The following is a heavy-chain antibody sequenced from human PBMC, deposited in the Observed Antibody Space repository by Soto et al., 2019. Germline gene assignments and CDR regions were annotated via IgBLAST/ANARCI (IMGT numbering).Heavy chain of an antibody. CDR3: ARDRHSNSYYFDY. J-gene: IGHJ4*02. V-gene: IGHV5-51*01. CDR1: GYSFTSYW. CDR2: IFPGDSDT. Sequence: GESLKISCKGSGYSFTSYWIAWVRQMPGKGLEWMGIIFPGDSDTRYSPSFQGQVTMTRDTSTSTVYMELSSLRSEDTAVYYCARDRHSNSYYFDYWGQGTLVTVSS. D-gene: IGHD4-4*01.